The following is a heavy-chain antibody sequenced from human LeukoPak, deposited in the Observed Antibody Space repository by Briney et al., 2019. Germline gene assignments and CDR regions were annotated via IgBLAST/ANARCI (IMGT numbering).Heavy chain of an antibody. CDR1: SGSISNYY. CDR2: IYYSGST. Sequence: SETLSLTCTVSSGSISNYYWNWIRQPPGKGLEWVGYIYYSGSTNYNPSLESRVTISVDTSKNQFSLKLTSVTAADTAVYYCARGYGTGYYYVPYDYWGQGTLVTVSS. D-gene: IGHD3-22*01. CDR3: ARGYGTGYYYVPYDY. V-gene: IGHV4-59*01. J-gene: IGHJ4*02.